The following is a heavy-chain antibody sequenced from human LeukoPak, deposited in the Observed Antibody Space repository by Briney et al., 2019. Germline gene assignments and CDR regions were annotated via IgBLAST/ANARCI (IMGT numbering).Heavy chain of an antibody. Sequence: GGSLRLSCAASGFTVSSNYMSWVRQAPGKGLEWVSVISSGGITYYADSVKGRFTISRDNSKNTLFLQMNSMRAGDTAVYYCARVHGPFYFDYWGQGTLVTVSS. CDR3: ARVHGPFYFDY. J-gene: IGHJ4*02. CDR1: GFTVSSNY. V-gene: IGHV3-66*01. CDR2: ISSGGIT.